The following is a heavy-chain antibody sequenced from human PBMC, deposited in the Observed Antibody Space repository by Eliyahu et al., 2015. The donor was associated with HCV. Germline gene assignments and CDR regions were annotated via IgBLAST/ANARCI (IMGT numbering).Heavy chain of an antibody. V-gene: IGHV3-30-3*01. Sequence: QVQLVESGGGVVQPGRSLXLSCAASGFPFSCYAMHWVRQAPGKGLEWVAFISNDESKKYYADSLKGRFTISRDNSKNTLYLQMDSLRAEDTAIYYCTRGGQYRGSCYPPNDDDHWGQGTLVTVSS. D-gene: IGHD3-22*01. CDR3: TRGGQYRGSCYPPNDDDH. J-gene: IGHJ5*02. CDR2: ISNDESKK. CDR1: GFPFSCYA.